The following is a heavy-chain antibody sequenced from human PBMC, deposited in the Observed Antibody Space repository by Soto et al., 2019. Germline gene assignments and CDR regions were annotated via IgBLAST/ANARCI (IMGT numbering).Heavy chain of an antibody. CDR3: AKRGGIPATFRYYYYYYMDV. CDR1: GFTFSSYA. J-gene: IGHJ6*03. Sequence: GGSLRLSCAASGFTFSSYAMSWVRQAPGKGLEWVSAISGSGGSTYYADSVKGRFTISRDNSKNTLYLQMNSLRAEDTAVYYCAKRGGIPATFRYYYYYYMDVWGKGTTVTVSS. CDR2: ISGSGGST. D-gene: IGHD2-2*01. V-gene: IGHV3-23*01.